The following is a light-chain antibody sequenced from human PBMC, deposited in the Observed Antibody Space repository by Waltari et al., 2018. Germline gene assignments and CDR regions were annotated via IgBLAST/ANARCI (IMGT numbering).Light chain of an antibody. CDR1: QSVGRS. CDR2: GAA. V-gene: IGKV3-20*01. Sequence: EIVLTQSPCTLSLSPGARATLSCRASQSVGRSLAWYQQKPGQAPRLLIYGAANRAPGIPDRFSGSGSGTDFSLTISRLEPEDFGLYSCQHYVRLPATFGQGTKVEIK. J-gene: IGKJ1*01. CDR3: QHYVRLPAT.